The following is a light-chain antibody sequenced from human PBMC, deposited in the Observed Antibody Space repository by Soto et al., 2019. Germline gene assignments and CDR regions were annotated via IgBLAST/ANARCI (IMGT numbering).Light chain of an antibody. Sequence: DIQMTQSPSSLSASVGDRVTVTCRANQGISNYLAWYQQKPGKAPQLLIYGATTLQSGVPSRFSGSGSGTDFTLTIASLQPEDVATYYCQKETSHPLTFGRGTKVDI. V-gene: IGKV1-27*01. J-gene: IGKJ4*01. CDR2: GAT. CDR3: QKETSHPLT. CDR1: QGISNY.